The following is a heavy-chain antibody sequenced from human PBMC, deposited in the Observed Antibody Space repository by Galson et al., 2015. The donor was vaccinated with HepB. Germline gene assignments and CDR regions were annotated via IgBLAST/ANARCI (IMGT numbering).Heavy chain of an antibody. Sequence: SLRLSCAASGFTFSSYAMHWVRQAPGKGLEWVAVMSYDGSNKYYADSVKGRFTISRDNSKNTLYLQMNSLRAEDTAVYYCARDKAPYYDSSGYAPFIWGQGTMVTVSS. D-gene: IGHD3-22*01. CDR3: ARDKAPYYDSSGYAPFI. CDR2: MSYDGSNK. J-gene: IGHJ3*02. CDR1: GFTFSSYA. V-gene: IGHV3-30-3*01.